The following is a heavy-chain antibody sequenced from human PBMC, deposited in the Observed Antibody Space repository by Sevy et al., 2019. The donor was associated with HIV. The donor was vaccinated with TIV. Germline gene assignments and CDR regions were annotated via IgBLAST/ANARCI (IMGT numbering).Heavy chain of an antibody. CDR3: ARREQQWRYFDY. J-gene: IGHJ4*02. D-gene: IGHD6-13*01. CDR1: GGSISSSSYY. CDR2: IYYSGST. V-gene: IGHV4-39*01. Sequence: QLSETLSLTCTVSGGSISSSSYYWGWIRQPPGKGLEWIGSIYYSGSTYYNPSLKSRVTISVDTSKNQFSLKLSSVTAADTAVYYCARREQQWRYFDYWGQGTLVTVSS.